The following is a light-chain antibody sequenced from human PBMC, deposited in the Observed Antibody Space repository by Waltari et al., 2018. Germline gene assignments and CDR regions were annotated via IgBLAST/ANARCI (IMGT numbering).Light chain of an antibody. CDR3: QHYVRLPVT. CDR2: GAS. CDR1: QSVSRT. Sequence: EIVLTQSPGTLSLSTGERATLSCRASQSVSRTLAWYQQKPGQAPRLLIYGASTRATGIPDRFSGSGSGTDVSLTISRLEPEDFAVYYCQHYVRLPVTFGQGTKVEIK. J-gene: IGKJ1*01. V-gene: IGKV3-20*01.